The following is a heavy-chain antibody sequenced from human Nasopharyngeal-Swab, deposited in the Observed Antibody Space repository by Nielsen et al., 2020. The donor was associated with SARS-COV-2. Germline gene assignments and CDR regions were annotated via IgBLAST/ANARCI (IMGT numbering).Heavy chain of an antibody. J-gene: IGHJ5*02. Sequence: ASVKVSCKASGYTFTGYYMHWVRQAPGQGLEWMGRINPNSGGTNYSQKFQGRVTITRDTSASTAYTELSSLRSEDTAVYYCARDDSSSWYENWFDPWGQGTLVTVSS. CDR3: ARDDSSSWYENWFDP. D-gene: IGHD6-13*01. V-gene: IGHV1-2*06. CDR1: GYTFTGYY. CDR2: INPNSGGT.